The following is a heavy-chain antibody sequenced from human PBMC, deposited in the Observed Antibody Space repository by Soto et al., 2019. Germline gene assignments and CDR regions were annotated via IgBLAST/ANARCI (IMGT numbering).Heavy chain of an antibody. J-gene: IGHJ6*01. V-gene: IGHV3-33*01. D-gene: IGHD1-20*01. Sequence: QEQLVESGGGVVQPGRSLRLSCAASGFTLSSFGIYWVRQAPGKGLEWVAVIRHDGSQTNYVDSVKGRFTISRDNSRNTVFLQMDSLRAEDTAVYRCARDFITGATYSGPSYYHMDVWGRGTTVTVSS. CDR1: GFTLSSFG. CDR2: IRHDGSQT. CDR3: ARDFITGATYSGPSYYHMDV.